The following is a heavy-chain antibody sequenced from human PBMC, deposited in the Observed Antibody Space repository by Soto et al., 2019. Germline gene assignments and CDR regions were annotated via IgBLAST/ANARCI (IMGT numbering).Heavy chain of an antibody. D-gene: IGHD3-16*01. V-gene: IGHV4-31*03. Sequence: QVQLQESGPGLVKPSQTLSLTCTVSGGSISSGAYYWSWIRQHPGKGLEWIGYISNTGNTYFNPSLKSRVTISVDTSNNQFSLRLNSVTAADTAVFYCAATEAGGAFDIWGQGTMVTVSS. J-gene: IGHJ3*02. CDR3: AATEAGGAFDI. CDR2: ISNTGNT. CDR1: GGSISSGAYY.